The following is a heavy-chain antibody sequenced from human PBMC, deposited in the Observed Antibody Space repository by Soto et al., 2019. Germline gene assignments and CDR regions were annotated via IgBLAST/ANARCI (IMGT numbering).Heavy chain of an antibody. CDR2: INTNGVNT. Sequence: GGSLRLSCAAAGFTFSGYAMSWVRQAPGKGLEYVSAINTNGVNTFYAKSVKGRFTISRDNSKNTMYLQMGSLRAEDMAVYYCARGRVEDSSGWATYFDYWGQGTLVTVSS. CDR1: GFTFSGYA. J-gene: IGHJ4*02. V-gene: IGHV3-64*01. CDR3: ARGRVEDSSGWATYFDY. D-gene: IGHD6-19*01.